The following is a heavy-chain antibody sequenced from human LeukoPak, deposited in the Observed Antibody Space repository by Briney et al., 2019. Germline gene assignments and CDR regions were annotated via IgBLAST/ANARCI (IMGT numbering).Heavy chain of an antibody. CDR2: ISSSSVTI. CDR1: GFTFSTYS. D-gene: IGHD6-19*01. V-gene: IGHV3-48*01. J-gene: IGHJ4*02. CDR3: ARGGLSSAASFDY. Sequence: PGGSLRLSCAASGFTFSTYSMNWVRQAPGKGLEWVSYISSSSVTIYYADSVKGRFTISRDNAKNSLYLQMNSLRAEDTAAYYCARGGLSSAASFDYWGQGTLVTVSS.